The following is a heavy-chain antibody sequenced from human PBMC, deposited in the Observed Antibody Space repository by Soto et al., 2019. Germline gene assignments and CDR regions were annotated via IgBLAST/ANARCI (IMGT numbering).Heavy chain of an antibody. CDR1: GGRVCNNRAA. J-gene: IGHJ6*02. V-gene: IGHV6-1*01. CDR3: ARRTVTDYYYYGMDV. Sequence: QTLPLTFAISGGRVCNNRAAWNWIRQSPSRGLEWLGRTYYRSKWYNDYAVSVKSRITINPDTSKNQFSLQLNSVTPEDTAVYYCARRTVTDYYYYGMDVWGQGTTVTGSS. D-gene: IGHD4-17*01. CDR2: TYYRSKWYN.